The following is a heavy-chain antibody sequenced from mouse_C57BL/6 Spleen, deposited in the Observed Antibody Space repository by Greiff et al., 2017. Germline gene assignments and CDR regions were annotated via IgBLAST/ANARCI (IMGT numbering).Heavy chain of an antibody. CDR2: FHPYNDDT. Sequence: VKLQQSGAELVKPGASVKMSCKASGYTFTTYPIEWMKQNHGKSLEWIGNFHPYNDDTKYNEKFKGKATLTVEKSSSTVYLELSRLTSDDSAVYYCARRGYYGSSYSAMDYWGQGTSVTVSS. J-gene: IGHJ4*01. V-gene: IGHV1-47*01. CDR3: ARRGYYGSSYSAMDY. CDR1: GYTFTTYP. D-gene: IGHD1-1*01.